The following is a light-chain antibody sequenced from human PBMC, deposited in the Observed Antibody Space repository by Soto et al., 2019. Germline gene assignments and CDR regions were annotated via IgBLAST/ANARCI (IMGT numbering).Light chain of an antibody. CDR1: QSVSSNY. V-gene: IGKV3-20*01. J-gene: IGKJ1*01. CDR2: GAS. CDR3: QQYGSPWT. Sequence: EIVLTQSPDTLSLSPGERATLYCRAGQSVSSNYLAWYQQKPGQAPRLLIYGASSRATGIPDRFSGSGSGTDFTLTISRLEPEDFAVYYCQQYGSPWTFGQGTKVDIK.